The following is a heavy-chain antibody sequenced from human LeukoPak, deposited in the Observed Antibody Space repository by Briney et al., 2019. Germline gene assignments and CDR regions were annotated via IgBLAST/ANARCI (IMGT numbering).Heavy chain of an antibody. Sequence: SETLSLTCTVSGGSISSSSYYWGWIRQPPGKGLEWIGSIYYSGSTYYNPSLKSRVTISVDTSKNQFCLKLSSVTAADTAVYYCAGQWRGSYYDFWSGYSGNDYWGQGTLVAVSS. CDR2: IYYSGST. D-gene: IGHD3-3*01. V-gene: IGHV4-39*01. CDR3: AGQWRGSYYDFWSGYSGNDY. J-gene: IGHJ4*02. CDR1: GGSISSSSYY.